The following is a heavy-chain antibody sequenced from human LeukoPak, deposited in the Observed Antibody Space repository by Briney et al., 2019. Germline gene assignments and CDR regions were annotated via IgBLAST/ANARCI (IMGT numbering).Heavy chain of an antibody. J-gene: IGHJ4*02. D-gene: IGHD3-22*01. CDR1: GYRFTSYW. V-gene: IGHV5-51*01. Sequence: GESLKISCKGSGYRFTSYWIGWVRQMPGKGLEWMGIIYPGDSDTRYSPSFQGQVTISADKSISTAYLQWSSLKASDTAMYYCARRSYYDAGGYYYVKLLGIYFDYWGQGTLVTVSS. CDR2: IYPGDSDT. CDR3: ARRSYYDAGGYYYVKLLGIYFDY.